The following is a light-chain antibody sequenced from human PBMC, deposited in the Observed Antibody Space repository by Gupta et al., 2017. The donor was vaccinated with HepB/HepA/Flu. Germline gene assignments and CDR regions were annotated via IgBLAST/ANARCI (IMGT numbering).Light chain of an antibody. CDR2: DAS. CDR3: QQRSNWPPLT. V-gene: IGKV3-11*01. J-gene: IGKJ4*01. Sequence: EIVLTQSPATLSLSPGERATLSCRASQSVSSYLAWYQQKPGQAPRLLIYDASNRATGIPARFSGSGSGSDFTLTISSFEPEDFAVYYWQQRSNWPPLTFGGGTKVEIK. CDR1: QSVSSY.